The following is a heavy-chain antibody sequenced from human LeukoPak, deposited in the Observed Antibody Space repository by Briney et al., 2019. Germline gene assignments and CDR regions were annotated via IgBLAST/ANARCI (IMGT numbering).Heavy chain of an antibody. CDR1: GFTFSSYE. D-gene: IGHD4-23*01. J-gene: IGHJ3*02. CDR2: IGSSGSTV. CDR3: ARDTLEYSNSPDALDI. Sequence: PGGSLRLSCAASGFTFSSYEMNWVRQAPGKGLEWVSYIGSSGSTVYYADSVKGRFTISRDSAKNSLYMQMESLRDEDTAIYYCARDTLEYSNSPDALDIWGQGTMVTVSS. V-gene: IGHV3-48*03.